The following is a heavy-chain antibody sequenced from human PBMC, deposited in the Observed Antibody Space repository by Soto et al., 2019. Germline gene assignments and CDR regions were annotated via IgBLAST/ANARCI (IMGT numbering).Heavy chain of an antibody. CDR2: ISGSGGST. CDR3: AKDQAWDAFWSGYYSPKYYFDY. CDR1: GFTFSSYA. Sequence: PGGSLRLSCAASGFTFSSYAMSWVRQAPVQRLEWVSAISGSGGSTYYADSVKGRFTISRDNSKNTLYLQMNSLRAEDTAVYYCAKDQAWDAFWSGYYSPKYYFDYWGQGTLVTVSS. J-gene: IGHJ4*02. V-gene: IGHV3-23*01. D-gene: IGHD3-3*01.